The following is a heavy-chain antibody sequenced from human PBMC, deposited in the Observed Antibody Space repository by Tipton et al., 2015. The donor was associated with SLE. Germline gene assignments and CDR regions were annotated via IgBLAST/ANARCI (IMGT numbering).Heavy chain of an antibody. V-gene: IGHV4-61*09. CDR2: IYTSGST. Sequence: TLSLTCTVSGGSISSGSYYWSWIRQPAGKGLEWIGYIYTSGSTNYNPSLKSRVTISVNTSKNQFSLKLSSVTAADTAVYYCARLYSSGWSDAFDIWGQGTMVTVSS. CDR3: ARLYSSGWSDAFDI. D-gene: IGHD6-19*01. CDR1: GGSISSGSYY. J-gene: IGHJ3*02.